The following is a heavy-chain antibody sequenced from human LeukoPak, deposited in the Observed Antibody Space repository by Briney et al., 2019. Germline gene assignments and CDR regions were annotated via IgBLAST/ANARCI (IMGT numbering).Heavy chain of an antibody. D-gene: IGHD5-24*01. J-gene: IGHJ3*02. CDR1: GGSISSSSYY. CDR3: AREGGGDGYPEDAFDI. Sequence: SETLSLTCTVSGGSISSSSYYWGWIRQPPGKGLEWIGSIYYSGSTYYNPSLKSRVTISVDTSKNQFSLKLSSVTAADTAVYYCAREGGGDGYPEDAFDIWGQGTMVTVSS. V-gene: IGHV4-39*07. CDR2: IYYSGST.